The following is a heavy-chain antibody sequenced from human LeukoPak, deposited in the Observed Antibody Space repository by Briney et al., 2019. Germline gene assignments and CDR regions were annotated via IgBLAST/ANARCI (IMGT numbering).Heavy chain of an antibody. CDR1: GFPFSRYS. CDR2: ICSSSSYI. J-gene: IGHJ6*03. V-gene: IGHV3-21*03. D-gene: IGHD5-18*01. Sequence: GSLRLSCAASGFPFSRYSMNWVRQAPGKGLEWVLSICSSSSYICDADSVKGRFTISRDNAKNSLYLQMNSLRAEDSAVYYCATSGYSYGPDYYYMDVWGKGTTVTVSS. CDR3: ATSGYSYGPDYYYMDV.